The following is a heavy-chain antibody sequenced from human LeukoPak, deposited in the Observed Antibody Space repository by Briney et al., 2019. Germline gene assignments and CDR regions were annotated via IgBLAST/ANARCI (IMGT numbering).Heavy chain of an antibody. J-gene: IGHJ3*01. CDR2: ISASGGRT. Sequence: GGSLRLSCAASGFTFSSYAMSWVRQAPGKGPEWVSGISASGGRTYYAASVKGRSKNTVYLQMNSLRAEDTAVYYCAKGKVNHDGAFDLWGQGTMVTVSS. D-gene: IGHD1-14*01. CDR1: GFTFSSYA. CDR3: AKGKVNHDGAFDL. V-gene: IGHV3-23*01.